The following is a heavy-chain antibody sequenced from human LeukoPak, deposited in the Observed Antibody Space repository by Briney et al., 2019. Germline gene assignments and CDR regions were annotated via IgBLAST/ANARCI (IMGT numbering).Heavy chain of an antibody. D-gene: IGHD3-10*01. J-gene: IGHJ6*03. CDR1: GFTFSNSW. CDR3: AKGGGLAPKNMDV. CDR2: IRYDGSNK. V-gene: IGHV3-30*02. Sequence: PGGSLRLSCAASGFTFSNSWMSWVRQAPGKGLEWVAFIRYDGSNKYYADSVKGRFTISRDNSKNTLYLQMNSLRAEDTAVYYCAKGGGLAPKNMDVWGKGTTVTISS.